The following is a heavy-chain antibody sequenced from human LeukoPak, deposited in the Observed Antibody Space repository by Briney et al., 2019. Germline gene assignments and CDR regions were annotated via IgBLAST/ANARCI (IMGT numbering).Heavy chain of an antibody. CDR2: IIPIFGIA. CDR1: GGTFSSYA. J-gene: IGHJ4*02. D-gene: IGHD3-22*01. V-gene: IGHV1-69*04. Sequence: ASVKVSCKASGGTFSSYAISWVRQAPGQGLEWMGRIIPIFGIANYAQKFQGRVTITADKSTSTAYMELSSLRSEDTAVYYCARARDSSGSDYFDYWGQGPLVTVSS. CDR3: ARARDSSGSDYFDY.